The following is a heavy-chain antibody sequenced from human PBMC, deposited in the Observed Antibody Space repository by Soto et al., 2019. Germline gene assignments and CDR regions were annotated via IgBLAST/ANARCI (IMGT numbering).Heavy chain of an antibody. Sequence: PSETLSLTCTVSGGSISSSSYYWGWIRQPPGKGLEWIGSIYYSGSTYYNPSLKSRVTISVDTSKNQFSLKLSSVTAADTAVYYCARQENAAAGKFWFDPWGQGTLVTVSS. CDR2: IYYSGST. D-gene: IGHD6-13*01. J-gene: IGHJ5*02. V-gene: IGHV4-39*01. CDR3: ARQENAAAGKFWFDP. CDR1: GGSISSSSYY.